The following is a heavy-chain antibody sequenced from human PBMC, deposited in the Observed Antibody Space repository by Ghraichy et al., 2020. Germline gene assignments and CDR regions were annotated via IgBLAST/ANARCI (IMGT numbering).Heavy chain of an antibody. CDR3: ARDQYSGSYYPDY. V-gene: IGHV3-74*01. CDR1: GFTFSSYW. CDR2: INSDGSST. Sequence: GGSLRLSCAASGFTFSSYWMHRVRQAPGKGLVWVSRINSDGSSTSYADSVKGRFTISRDNAKNTLYLQMNSLRAEDTAVYYCARDQYSGSYYPDYWGQGTLVTVSS. J-gene: IGHJ4*02. D-gene: IGHD1-26*01.